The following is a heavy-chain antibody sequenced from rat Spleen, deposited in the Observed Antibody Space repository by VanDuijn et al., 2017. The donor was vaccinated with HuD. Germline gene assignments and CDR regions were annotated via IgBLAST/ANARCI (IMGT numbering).Heavy chain of an antibody. Sequence: EVQLVESGGGLVQPGRSLKLSCVASGFTFNNYWMSWIRQAPGKGLEWVASITNTGGSIYYPDSVKGRFTISRDNAQNTLYLQMNSLRSEDTATYYCTRPIYYYDAHYFDYWGQGVMVTVSS. CDR2: ITNTGGSI. CDR1: GFTFNNYW. CDR3: TRPIYYYDAHYFDY. D-gene: IGHD1-12*01. J-gene: IGHJ2*01. V-gene: IGHV5-31*01.